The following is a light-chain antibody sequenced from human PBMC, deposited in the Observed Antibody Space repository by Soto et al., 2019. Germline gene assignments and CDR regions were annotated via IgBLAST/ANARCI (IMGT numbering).Light chain of an antibody. J-gene: IGLJ1*01. Sequence: QSALAQPASVSGSFGQSITISCSGPNTDLGVYGYVSWYQHHPGKAPKLLIYDVNNRPSGISDRFSGSKSGDTASLTISGLQAEDEADYFCFSKISGFFYGFGTGTKVTVL. CDR3: FSKISGFFYG. CDR2: DVN. V-gene: IGLV2-14*01. CDR1: NTDLGVYGY.